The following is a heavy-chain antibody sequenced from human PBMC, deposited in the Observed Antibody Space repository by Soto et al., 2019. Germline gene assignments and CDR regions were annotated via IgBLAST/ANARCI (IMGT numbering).Heavy chain of an antibody. CDR3: VRDGTKNLRDWFDP. Sequence: SETLSLTCTVSGGSLAGYYWSWIRQPPGKGLEWIGRIYATGSTDYNPSLKSRLTMSVDMSKKQFSLTLRSVTAADTAMYYCVRDGTKNLRDWFDPWGQGILVTVSS. CDR2: IYATGST. J-gene: IGHJ5*02. V-gene: IGHV4-4*07. D-gene: IGHD1-1*01. CDR1: GGSLAGYY.